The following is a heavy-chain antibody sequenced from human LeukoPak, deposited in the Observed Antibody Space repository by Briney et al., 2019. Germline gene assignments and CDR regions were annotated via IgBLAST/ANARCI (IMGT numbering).Heavy chain of an antibody. V-gene: IGHV3-23*01. D-gene: IGHD6-13*01. J-gene: IGHJ4*02. CDR1: GFTFSSYA. Sequence: PGGSLRLSCAASGFTFSSYAMSWVRQAPGKGLGWVSAISGSGGSTYYADSVKGRFTISRDNSKNTLYLQMNSLRAEDTAVYYCAKRYSSSWELDYWGQGTLVTVSS. CDR3: AKRYSSSWELDY. CDR2: ISGSGGST.